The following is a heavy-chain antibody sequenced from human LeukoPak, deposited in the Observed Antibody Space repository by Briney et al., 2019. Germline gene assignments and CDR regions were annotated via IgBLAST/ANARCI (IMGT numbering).Heavy chain of an antibody. CDR1: GGSISSGGYS. D-gene: IGHD6-13*01. J-gene: IGHJ4*02. CDR3: ARGPLSAAGPGYFDY. CDR2: IYRSGST. V-gene: IGHV4-30-2*01. Sequence: SQTLSLTCAVSGGSISSGGYSWSWIRQPPGKGLEWIGYIYRSGSTYYNPSLKSRVTISVDRSKNQFSLKLSSVTAADTAVYYCARGPLSAAGPGYFDYWGQGTLVTVSS.